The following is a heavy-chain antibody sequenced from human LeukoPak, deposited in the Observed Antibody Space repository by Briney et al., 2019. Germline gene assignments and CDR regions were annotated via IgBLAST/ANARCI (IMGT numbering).Heavy chain of an antibody. CDR3: ARDRCSSTSCYGDY. D-gene: IGHD2-2*01. CDR2: ISYDGSNK. CDR1: GFTFSSYA. Sequence: GRSLRLSCAASGFTFSSYAMHWVRQAPGKGLEWVAVISYDGSNKYYADSVKGRFTISRDNSKNTLYLQMNSLGAEDTAVYYCARDRCSSTSCYGDYWGQGTLVTVSS. J-gene: IGHJ4*02. V-gene: IGHV3-30*04.